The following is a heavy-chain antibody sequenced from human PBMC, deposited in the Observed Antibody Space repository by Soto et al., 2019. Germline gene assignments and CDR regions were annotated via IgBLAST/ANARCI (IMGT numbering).Heavy chain of an antibody. CDR3: AKEYTSTSRGSFDY. CDR2: ITGSSGRT. V-gene: IGHV3-23*01. CDR1: GFTFSNYA. J-gene: IGHJ4*02. D-gene: IGHD1-26*01. Sequence: GGSLRLSCAASGFTFSNYAMNWVRQAPGKGLEWVSGITGSSGRTFYADTVKGRFNISRDNSKKTVYLQMNNVRADDTAVYYCAKEYTSTSRGSFDYWGQGALVTVSS.